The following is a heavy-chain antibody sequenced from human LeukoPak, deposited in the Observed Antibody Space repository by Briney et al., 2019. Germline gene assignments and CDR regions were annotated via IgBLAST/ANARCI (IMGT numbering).Heavy chain of an antibody. CDR2: IRHDGGNA. J-gene: IGHJ6*03. CDR1: GFSFSNYG. V-gene: IGHV3-30*02. Sequence: PGGSLRLSCAASGFSFSNYGMHWVRQAPGKGLECVTFIRHDGGNAYYADSVKGRFTISRDNSKNTLYLQMNGLRAEDTAVYYCAASGSYLDYYYYMDVWGKGTTVTVSS. D-gene: IGHD1-26*01. CDR3: AASGSYLDYYYYMDV.